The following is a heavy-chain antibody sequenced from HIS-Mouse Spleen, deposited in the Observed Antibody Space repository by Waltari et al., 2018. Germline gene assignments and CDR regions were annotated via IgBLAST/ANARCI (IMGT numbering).Heavy chain of an antibody. CDR2: ISYDGSNK. Sequence: QVQLVESGGGVVQPGRSLRLSCAASGFTFSSYGMHWVRRAPGKGLEWVAVISYDGSNKYYADSVKGRFTISRDNSKNTLYLQMNSLRAEDTAVYYCARGANWAFDYWGQGTLVTVSS. CDR1: GFTFSSYG. D-gene: IGHD7-27*01. J-gene: IGHJ4*02. V-gene: IGHV3-30*03. CDR3: ARGANWAFDY.